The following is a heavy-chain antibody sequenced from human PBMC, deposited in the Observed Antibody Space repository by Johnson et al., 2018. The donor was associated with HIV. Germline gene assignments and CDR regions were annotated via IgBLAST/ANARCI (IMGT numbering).Heavy chain of an antibody. CDR1: GFTFSSYA. D-gene: IGHD3/OR15-3a*01. V-gene: IGHV3-23*01. CDR2: ISGSGGST. Sequence: VQLLESGGGLVQPGGSLRLSCAASGFTFSSYAMSWVRKAPGQGLEWVSAISGSGGSTYYADSVKGRFPISRDNSKNTLYLQMNSLRAEDTAVYYCANPPLWTGDQTAFDIWGQGTMVTVSS. CDR3: ANPPLWTGDQTAFDI. J-gene: IGHJ3*02.